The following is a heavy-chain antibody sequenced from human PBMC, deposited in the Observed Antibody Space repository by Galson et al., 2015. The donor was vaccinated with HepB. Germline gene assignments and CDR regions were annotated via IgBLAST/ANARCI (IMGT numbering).Heavy chain of an antibody. V-gene: IGHV1-2*04. D-gene: IGHD5-18*01. J-gene: IGHJ6*02. CDR3: ARDRGCSYGPYYYYYYGMDV. CDR2: INPNSGGT. Sequence: SVKVSCKASGYTFTGYYMHWVRQAPGQGLEWMGWINPNSGGTNYAQKFQGWVTMTRDTSISTAYMELSRLRSDDTAVYYCARDRGCSYGPYYYYYYGMDVWGQGTTVTVSS. CDR1: GYTFTGYY.